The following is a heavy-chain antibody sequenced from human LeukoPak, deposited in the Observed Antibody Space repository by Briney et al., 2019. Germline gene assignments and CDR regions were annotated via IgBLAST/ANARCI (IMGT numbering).Heavy chain of an antibody. Sequence: SETLSLTCTVSGYSISSSYYWSWIRQPPGKGLEWIGYIYYSGSTNYNPSLKSRVTISVDTSKNQFSLKLSSVTAADTAVYYCASHVDCSGGSCYDYWGQGTLVTVSS. V-gene: IGHV4-59*08. CDR1: GYSISSSYY. J-gene: IGHJ4*02. CDR2: IYYSGST. D-gene: IGHD2-15*01. CDR3: ASHVDCSGGSCYDY.